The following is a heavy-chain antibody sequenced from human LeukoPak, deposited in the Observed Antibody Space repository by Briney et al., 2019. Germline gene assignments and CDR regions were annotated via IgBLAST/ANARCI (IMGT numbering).Heavy chain of an antibody. CDR3: ARDNRLWFGRGGDAFDI. CDR2: VYNSDTT. D-gene: IGHD3-10*01. V-gene: IGHV4-59*12. Sequence: PSETLSLTCTVSGGSISGFYWSWIRQPPGRGLEWIGYVYNSDTTNYNPSLRGRVTISVDKSKNQFSLKLSSVTAADTAVYYCARDNRLWFGRGGDAFDIWGQGTMVTVSS. J-gene: IGHJ3*02. CDR1: GGSISGFY.